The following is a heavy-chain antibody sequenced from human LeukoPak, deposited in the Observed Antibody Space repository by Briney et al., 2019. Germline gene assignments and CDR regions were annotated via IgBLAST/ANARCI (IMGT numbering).Heavy chain of an antibody. V-gene: IGHV3-23*01. CDR3: AKDPTAMVTAGDY. CDR2: ISGSGGST. Sequence: PGGSLRLSCIASGFTFDDHGMCWVRQAPGKGLEWVSAISGSGGSTYYADSVKGRFTISRDNSKNTLYLQMNSLRAEDTAVYYCAKDPTAMVTAGDYWGQGTLVTVSS. J-gene: IGHJ4*02. D-gene: IGHD5-18*01. CDR1: GFTFDDHG.